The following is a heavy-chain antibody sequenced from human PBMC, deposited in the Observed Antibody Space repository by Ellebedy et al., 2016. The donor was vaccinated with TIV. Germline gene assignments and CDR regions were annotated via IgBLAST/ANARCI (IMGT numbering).Heavy chain of an antibody. CDR3: ARPDGSGSPSLYYYGMDV. D-gene: IGHD3-10*01. J-gene: IGHJ6*02. CDR1: GFTFSSYA. CDR2: ISGSGGST. Sequence: GGSLRLXXAASGFTFSSYAMSWVRQAPGKGLEWVSAISGSGGSTYYADSVKGRFTISRDNSKNTLYLQMNSLRAEDTAVYYCARPDGSGSPSLYYYGMDVWGQGTTVTVSS. V-gene: IGHV3-23*01.